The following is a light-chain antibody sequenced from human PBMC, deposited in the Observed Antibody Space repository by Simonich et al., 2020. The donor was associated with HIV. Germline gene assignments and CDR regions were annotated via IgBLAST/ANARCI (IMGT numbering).Light chain of an antibody. J-gene: IGKJ4*01. V-gene: IGKV3-15*01. Sequence: EIVMTQSPATLSVSPGERATLSCRASQTVSRTLAWYQQKPGQAPRLPIYGASTRATGIPARFSGSGSGTEFTLTISSMQSEDFAVYRCQQYNDWPLTFGGGTKVDIK. CDR1: QTVSRT. CDR3: QQYNDWPLT. CDR2: GAS.